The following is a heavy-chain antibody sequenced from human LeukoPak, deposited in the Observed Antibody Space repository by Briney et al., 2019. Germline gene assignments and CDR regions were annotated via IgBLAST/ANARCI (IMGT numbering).Heavy chain of an antibody. Sequence: GSVKVSCKVSGYTLTELSLHWVRQAPGKGLEWMGGFDPEDGETIYAQKFQGRVTMTEDTSTDTAYMELSSLRSEDTAVYYCATVAAAGNNYWGQGTLVTVSS. CDR1: GYTLTELS. V-gene: IGHV1-24*01. D-gene: IGHD6-13*01. CDR3: ATVAAAGNNY. CDR2: FDPEDGET. J-gene: IGHJ4*02.